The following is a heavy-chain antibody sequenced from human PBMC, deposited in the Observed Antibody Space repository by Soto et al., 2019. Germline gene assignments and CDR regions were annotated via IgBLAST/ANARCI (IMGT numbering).Heavy chain of an antibody. CDR1: GGSVSNASFY. V-gene: IGHV4-61*03. J-gene: IGHJ2*01. CDR3: VRVLDSSWYADL. CDR2: IFYTGVT. Sequence: QVQLQESGPGLVKPSETLSLTCSVSGGSVSNASFYWTWIRQAPGTGLDYIGYIFYTGVTKYNPSLSSRVTISLGTSKIRFSLKLNSMTAADTADYYCVRVLDSSWYADLWGRGTLVSVSS. D-gene: IGHD3-22*01.